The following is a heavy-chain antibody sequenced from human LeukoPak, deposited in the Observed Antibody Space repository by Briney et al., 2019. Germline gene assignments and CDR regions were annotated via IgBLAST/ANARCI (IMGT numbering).Heavy chain of an antibody. CDR2: ISAYNGNT. CDR1: GYTFTSYG. Sequence: ASVKVSCKASGYTFTSYGISWVRQAPGQGLEWMGWISAYNGNTNYAQKLQGGVTMTTDTSTSTAYMELRSLRSDDTAVYYCARDCSSTSCLGIYYYYYYGMDVWGQGTTVTVSS. V-gene: IGHV1-18*01. D-gene: IGHD2-2*01. CDR3: ARDCSSTSCLGIYYYYYYGMDV. J-gene: IGHJ6*02.